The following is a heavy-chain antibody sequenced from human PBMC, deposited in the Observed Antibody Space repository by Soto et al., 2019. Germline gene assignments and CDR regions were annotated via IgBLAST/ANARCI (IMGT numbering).Heavy chain of an antibody. CDR1: GFTFSRDW. Sequence: EVQLVESGGGLVQPGGSLRLSCVGSGFTFSRDWMGWVRQAPGKGLECVANIKHDGSAKYYVDSVKGRFTISRDNAQNSVFLEINNLRAEDTAVYYCVRHGDCTYDYWGHGNLVTVSS. CDR2: IKHDGSAK. J-gene: IGHJ4*01. D-gene: IGHD2-21*02. CDR3: VRHGDCTYDY. V-gene: IGHV3-7*01.